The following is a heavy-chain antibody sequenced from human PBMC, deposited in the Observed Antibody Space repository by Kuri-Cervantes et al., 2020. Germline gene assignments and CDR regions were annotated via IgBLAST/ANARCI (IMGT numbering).Heavy chain of an antibody. V-gene: IGHV3-7*01. CDR3: GRGGAYYADY. Sequence: GGSLRLPCAASGFTFSNSWMNWVRQAPGKGLEWVAHIKEDGSDKYYVDSVKGRFTISRDNAKNSLYLQMNSLRAEDTAIYYCGRGGAYYADYWGQGTLVTVSS. J-gene: IGHJ4*02. CDR2: IKEDGSDK. D-gene: IGHD3-3*01. CDR1: GFTFSNSW.